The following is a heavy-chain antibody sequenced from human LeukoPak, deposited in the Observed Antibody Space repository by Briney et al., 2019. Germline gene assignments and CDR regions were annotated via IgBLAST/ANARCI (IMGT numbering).Heavy chain of an antibody. Sequence: GGTLRRSCAASGFTFSIYGMSWVRQAPEKGLQWVSAISGGGVSTYYADSVRGRFTISRDNSKNTLYLQMNSLRAEDTAVYYCARKVAAPDYWGQGTLVTVSS. CDR2: ISGGGVST. J-gene: IGHJ4*02. V-gene: IGHV3-23*01. D-gene: IGHD6-19*01. CDR1: GFTFSIYG. CDR3: ARKVAAPDY.